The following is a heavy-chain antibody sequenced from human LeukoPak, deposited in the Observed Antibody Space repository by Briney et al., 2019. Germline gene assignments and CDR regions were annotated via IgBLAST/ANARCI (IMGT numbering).Heavy chain of an antibody. CDR1: GYTFTSYG. D-gene: IGHD3-22*01. CDR2: ISAYNGNT. J-gene: IGHJ4*02. CDR3: ASSSSGYYYYFDY. Sequence: ASVKVSCTASGYTFTSYGISWVRQAPGQGLEWMGWISAYNGNTNYAQKLQGRVTMTTDTSTSAAYMELRSLRSDDTAVYYCASSSSGYYYYFDYWGQGTLVTVSS. V-gene: IGHV1-18*01.